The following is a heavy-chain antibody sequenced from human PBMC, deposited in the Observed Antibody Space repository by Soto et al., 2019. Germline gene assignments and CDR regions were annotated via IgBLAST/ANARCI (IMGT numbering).Heavy chain of an antibody. V-gene: IGHV3-74*01. J-gene: IGHJ4*01. D-gene: IGHD1-1*01. CDR1: GFTVSSYW. Sequence: GESLKISCAATGFTVSSYWMHWVRQAPGKGPVWVSRINSDGSSTSHADSVKGRFTISRDNAKNMVYLQMNSLRVEDTAVYYCAKVIATTGGDFD. CDR2: INSDGSST. CDR3: AKVIATTGGDFD.